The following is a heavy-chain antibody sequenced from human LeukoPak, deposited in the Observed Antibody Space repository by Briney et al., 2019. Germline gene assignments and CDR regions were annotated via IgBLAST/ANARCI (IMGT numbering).Heavy chain of an antibody. CDR3: TRGPAVTATLNFDY. CDR1: GFIFSNYI. CDR2: ISSSSSYI. V-gene: IGHV3-21*01. D-gene: IGHD2-21*02. J-gene: IGHJ4*02. Sequence: GGSLRLSCAASGFIFSNYIMNWVRQAPGKGLEWVSSISSSSSYIYYTDSVKGRFTISRDNAKNSLYLQLNSLRGEDTAVYYCTRGPAVTATLNFDYWGQGTLVTVSS.